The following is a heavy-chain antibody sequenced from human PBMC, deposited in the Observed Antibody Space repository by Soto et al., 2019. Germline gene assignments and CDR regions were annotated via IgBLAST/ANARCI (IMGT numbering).Heavy chain of an antibody. CDR2: ISGSGGST. D-gene: IGHD3-22*01. Sequence: PGGSLRLSCAASGFSVSTNYMSWVRQAPGKGLEWVSTISGSGGSTYYADSVKGRFTISRDNSKNTLYLQMNSLRAEDTAVYYCTKDRSYYDTGGYSDYWGQGTMVTVYS. V-gene: IGHV3-23*01. CDR3: TKDRSYYDTGGYSDY. CDR1: GFSVSTNY. J-gene: IGHJ4*02.